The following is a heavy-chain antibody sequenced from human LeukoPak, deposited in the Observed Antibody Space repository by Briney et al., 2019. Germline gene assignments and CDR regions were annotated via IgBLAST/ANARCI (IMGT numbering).Heavy chain of an antibody. J-gene: IGHJ4*02. D-gene: IGHD5-12*01. CDR1: GASISSNNYY. CDR2: IYSSGNT. V-gene: IGHV4-39*01. CDR3: AKSNGYGLIDY. Sequence: SETLSLTCTVSGASISSNNYYWGWVRQPPGKGLEWIGNIYSSGNTYYNASLKSRVTIYIDTSKNQFSLNLSSVTAADTAMYYCAKSNGYGLIDYWGQGTLVTVSS.